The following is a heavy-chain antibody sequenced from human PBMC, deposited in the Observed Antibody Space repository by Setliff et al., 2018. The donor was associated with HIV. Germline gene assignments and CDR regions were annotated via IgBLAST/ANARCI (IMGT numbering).Heavy chain of an antibody. Sequence: SETLSLTCSVSGASISSNSYYWGWIRQPPGKGLEWVGSIYYNGNTFYNQSLQSRVTISLDTSENQFSLRLTSVTAADTAVYYCARDDSIVLVPAIMRGDGFDFWGQGTMVTV. CDR2: IYYNGNT. CDR1: GASISSNSYY. CDR3: ARDDSIVLVPAIMRGDGFDF. J-gene: IGHJ3*01. D-gene: IGHD2-2*01. V-gene: IGHV4-39*07.